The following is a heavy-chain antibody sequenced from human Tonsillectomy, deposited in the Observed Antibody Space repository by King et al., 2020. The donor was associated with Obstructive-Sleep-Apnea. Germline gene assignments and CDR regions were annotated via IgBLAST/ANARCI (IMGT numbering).Heavy chain of an antibody. CDR3: ARRRVRGATYYYGMDV. J-gene: IGHJ6*02. V-gene: IGHV3-30-3*01. CDR2: LSYDGSNK. Sequence: QVQLVEAGGGVVQPGRSLRLSCAVSGLSCSSYAMHWVRRAPGKGLEWVAVLSYDGSNKHYADSVKGRFTITRDNSKNTLYLQMNSLRAEDTAVYYCARRRVRGATYYYGMDVWGQGTTVTVSS. CDR1: GLSCSSYA. D-gene: IGHD3-10*01.